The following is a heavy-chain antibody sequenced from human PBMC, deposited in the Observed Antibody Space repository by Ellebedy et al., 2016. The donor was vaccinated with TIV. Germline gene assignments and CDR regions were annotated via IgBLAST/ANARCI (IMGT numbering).Heavy chain of an antibody. CDR3: ATAVAGSDFDY. Sequence: KVSCKGSGYSFTNYWIGWVRQMPGKGLEWMGIIYPGDSDTSYSPSFQGQVTISADKSISTAYLQWSSLKASDTAMYYCATAVAGSDFDYWGQGTLVTVSS. D-gene: IGHD6-19*01. CDR2: IYPGDSDT. J-gene: IGHJ4*02. CDR1: GYSFTNYW. V-gene: IGHV5-51*01.